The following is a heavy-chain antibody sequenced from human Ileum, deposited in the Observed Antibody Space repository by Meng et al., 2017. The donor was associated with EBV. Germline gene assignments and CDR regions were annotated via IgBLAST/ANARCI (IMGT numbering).Heavy chain of an antibody. V-gene: IGHV4-39*07. CDR3: ASAYDYGDYEAFAY. D-gene: IGHD4-17*01. CDR2: IYYRGNT. J-gene: IGHJ4*02. Sequence: QRQESGPGLVNPPDTLSPPCTVSGGSISTGNFYWGWIRQSQGKALECIGTIYYRGNTFYNPSLKSRLNISIDTSKNEFSLTLRSVTAADTALYYCASAYDYGDYEAFAYWGPGSLVTVSS. CDR1: GGSISTGNFY.